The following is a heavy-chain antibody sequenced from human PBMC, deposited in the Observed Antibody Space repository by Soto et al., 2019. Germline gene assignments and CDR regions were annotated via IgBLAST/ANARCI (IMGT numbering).Heavy chain of an antibody. Sequence: GGSLRLSCAASGFTFSSYGMHWVRQAPGKGLEWVAVISYDGSNKYYADSVKGRFTISRDNSKNTLYLQMNSLRAEDTAVYYCAKDAPMTTVSSPYFDYWGQGTLVTVSS. CDR2: ISYDGSNK. V-gene: IGHV3-30*18. CDR1: GFTFSSYG. CDR3: AKDAPMTTVSSPYFDY. J-gene: IGHJ4*02. D-gene: IGHD4-17*01.